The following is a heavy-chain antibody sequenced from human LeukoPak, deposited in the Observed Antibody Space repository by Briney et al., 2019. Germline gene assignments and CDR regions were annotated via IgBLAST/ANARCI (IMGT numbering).Heavy chain of an antibody. CDR2: INPSGGST. CDR3: ARDHTYYDYVWGSYRSYYFDY. Sequence: GASVKVSCKASGYTFTSYYMHWVRQAPGQGLEWMGIINPSGGSTSYAQKFQGRVTMTRDTSTSTVYMELSSLRSEDTAVYYCARDHTYYDYVWGSYRSYYFDYWGQGTLVTVSS. V-gene: IGHV1-46*01. D-gene: IGHD3-16*02. J-gene: IGHJ4*02. CDR1: GYTFTSYY.